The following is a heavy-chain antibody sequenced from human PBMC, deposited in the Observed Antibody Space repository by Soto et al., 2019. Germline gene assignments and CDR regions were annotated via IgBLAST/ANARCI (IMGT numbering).Heavy chain of an antibody. Sequence: QITLKESGPTLVKPTQTLTLTCTFSGFSLSTSGVGVGWIRQPPGKALEWLALIYWDDDKRYSPSLKSRLTITKDTSKNQVVLTMTNMDPVDTATYYCAHRDYYGSRSYLNWFDPWGQGTLVTVSS. CDR3: AHRDYYGSRSYLNWFDP. J-gene: IGHJ5*02. D-gene: IGHD3-10*01. CDR2: IYWDDDK. CDR1: GFSLSTSGVG. V-gene: IGHV2-5*02.